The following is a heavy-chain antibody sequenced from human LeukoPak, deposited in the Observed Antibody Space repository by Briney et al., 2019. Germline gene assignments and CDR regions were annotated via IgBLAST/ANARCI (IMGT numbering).Heavy chain of an antibody. CDR2: IRFDGSNK. CDR1: GFTFNSYG. V-gene: IGHV3-30*02. CDR3: AKDAPGARAFDI. D-gene: IGHD4-17*01. J-gene: IGHJ3*02. Sequence: GGSLRLSCVASGFTFNSYGMHWVRQAPGKGLEWVTFIRFDGSNKYYADSVKGRFTISRDNSKNTLYLQMNSLRAEDTAVYYCAKDAPGARAFDIWGQGTVVTVSS.